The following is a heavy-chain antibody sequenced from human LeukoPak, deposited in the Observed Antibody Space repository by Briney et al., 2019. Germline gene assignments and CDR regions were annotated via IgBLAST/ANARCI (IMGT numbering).Heavy chain of an antibody. Sequence: GGSLTLSCAASRFTFSNYAMHWVRQAPGKGLEWVAVISYDGINKYYADSLKGRFTISRDNSKNTLYLQMNTLRLDDSAVYYCARGRGQILTGLIDFWGQGTLVTVSS. CDR1: RFTFSNYA. V-gene: IGHV3-30-3*01. J-gene: IGHJ4*02. D-gene: IGHD3-9*01. CDR3: ARGRGQILTGLIDF. CDR2: ISYDGINK.